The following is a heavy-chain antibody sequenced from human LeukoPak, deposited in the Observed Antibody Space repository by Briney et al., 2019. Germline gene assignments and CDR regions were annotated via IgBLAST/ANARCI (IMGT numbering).Heavy chain of an antibody. V-gene: IGHV4-59*01. D-gene: IGHD4-17*01. CDR2: TFDSETT. CDR1: RSSMSGYY. CDR3: ARGSVTPDAGY. J-gene: IGHJ4*02. Sequence: PSETLSLTCTVSRSSMSGYYWSWIRQPPGKGLEWIGYTFDSETTDYNPSLKSRVIISIHTSKNQVSLKLNSVSAADSAVYYCARGSVTPDAGYWGPGTLVTVSS.